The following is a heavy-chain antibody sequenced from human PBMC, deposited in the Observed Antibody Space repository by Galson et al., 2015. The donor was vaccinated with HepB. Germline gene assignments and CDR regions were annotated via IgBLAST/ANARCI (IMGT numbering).Heavy chain of an antibody. CDR3: ARQGDSSGGWNFYFDY. J-gene: IGHJ4*02. Sequence: WIRQSPGKGLEWIGYINYIGSTNYNPSLKSRVTISVDRSSNHFSLKLGSVTAADTAIYYCARQGDSSGGWNFYFDYWGQGTLVTVSS. D-gene: IGHD3-16*01. CDR2: INYIGST. V-gene: IGHV4-61*03.